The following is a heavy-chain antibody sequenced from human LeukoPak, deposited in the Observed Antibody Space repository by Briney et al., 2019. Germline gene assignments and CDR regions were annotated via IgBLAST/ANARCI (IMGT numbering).Heavy chain of an antibody. V-gene: IGHV4-4*07. CDR3: ARVATYYDYVWGSYRYYFDY. D-gene: IGHD3-16*02. J-gene: IGHJ4*02. CDR2: IYTSGST. CDR1: GGSISSYY. Sequence: SETLSLTCTVSGGSISSYYWSWIRQPAGKGLEWIGRIYTSGSTNYNPSLKSRGTMSVDTSKNQFSLKLSSVTAADTAVYYCARVATYYDYVWGSYRYYFDYWGQGTLVTVSS.